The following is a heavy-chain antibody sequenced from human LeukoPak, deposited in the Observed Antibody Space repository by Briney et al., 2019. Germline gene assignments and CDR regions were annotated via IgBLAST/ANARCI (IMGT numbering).Heavy chain of an antibody. V-gene: IGHV1-69*05. Sequence: VASVKVSCKASGGTFSSYAISWVRQAPGQGLEWMGGIIPIFGTANYAQKFQGRVTITTDESTSTAYMELSSLRSEDTAVYYCATFTYYDFWSGSPLFDYWGQGTLVTVSS. CDR3: ATFTYYDFWSGSPLFDY. D-gene: IGHD3-3*01. CDR1: GGTFSSYA. CDR2: IIPIFGTA. J-gene: IGHJ4*02.